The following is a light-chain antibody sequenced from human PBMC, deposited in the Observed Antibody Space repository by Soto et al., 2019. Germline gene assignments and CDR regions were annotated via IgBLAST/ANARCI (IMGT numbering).Light chain of an antibody. Sequence: EIVLTQSPGTLSLSPGERATLSCRASQSVRSSFLAWYQQKPGQAPRLLIYGASSRATGIPDRFSGSGSGTDFTLTISRLEPEDFPVYYCQQYGSSPFTFGPGTKVDIK. V-gene: IGKV3-20*01. CDR1: QSVRSSF. CDR3: QQYGSSPFT. J-gene: IGKJ3*01. CDR2: GAS.